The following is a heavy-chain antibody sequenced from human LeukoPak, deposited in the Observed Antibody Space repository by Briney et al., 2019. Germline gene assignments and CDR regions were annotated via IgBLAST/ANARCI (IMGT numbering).Heavy chain of an antibody. CDR2: IIPIFGTA. CDR3: ARGCGGDCYGPYYYYYGMDV. J-gene: IGHJ6*02. D-gene: IGHD2-21*02. Sequence: ASVKVSCKASGGTFDSYAISWVRQAPEQGLEWMGGIIPIFGTASYAQKFQGRVTITADESTSTAYMELSSLRSEDTAVYYCARGCGGDCYGPYYYYYGMDVWGQGTPVTVSS. V-gene: IGHV1-69*13. CDR1: GGTFDSYA.